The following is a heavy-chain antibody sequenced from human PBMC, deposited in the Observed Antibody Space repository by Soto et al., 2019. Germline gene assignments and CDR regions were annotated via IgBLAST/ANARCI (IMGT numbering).Heavy chain of an antibody. CDR3: AKGGYYDFWSGYYLLR. CDR2: ISGSGGST. J-gene: IGHJ4*02. Sequence: GGSLRLSCAASGFTFSSYAMSWVRQAPGKGLEWVSAISGSGGSTYYADSVKGRFTISRDNSKNTLYLQMNSLRAEDTAVYYCAKGGYYDFWSGYYLLRWGQGTLVTVSS. V-gene: IGHV3-23*01. D-gene: IGHD3-3*01. CDR1: GFTFSSYA.